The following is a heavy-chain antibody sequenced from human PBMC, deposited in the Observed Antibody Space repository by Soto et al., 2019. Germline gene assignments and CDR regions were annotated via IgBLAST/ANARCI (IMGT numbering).Heavy chain of an antibody. D-gene: IGHD6-19*01. J-gene: IGHJ5*02. CDR2: FIPIFGKA. CDR3: ATAQYGSGRGWFDP. CDR1: GGTFRNYA. Sequence: VQLEQSGAEVKKPGSSVKVSCKASGGTFRNYAINWVRLAPGQGLEWMGGFIPIFGKADYAYKFQGRVTITADDSTTTGYMVLNSLRSEDTAVYYCATAQYGSGRGWFDPWGQGTLVTVSS. V-gene: IGHV1-69*01.